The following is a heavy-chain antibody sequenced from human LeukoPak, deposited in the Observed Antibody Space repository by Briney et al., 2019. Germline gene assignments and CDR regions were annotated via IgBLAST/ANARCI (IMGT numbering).Heavy chain of an antibody. D-gene: IGHD6-13*01. CDR2: IIPIFGTA. Sequence: SVKVSCKASGCTFSSYAISWVRQAPGQGLEWMGRIIPIFGTANYAQKFQGRVTISPDESTSTHYMELSSLRSEDTAVYYCARGAAAGRNWFDPWGQGTLVTVSS. V-gene: IGHV1-69*13. CDR1: GCTFSSYA. CDR3: ARGAAAGRNWFDP. J-gene: IGHJ5*02.